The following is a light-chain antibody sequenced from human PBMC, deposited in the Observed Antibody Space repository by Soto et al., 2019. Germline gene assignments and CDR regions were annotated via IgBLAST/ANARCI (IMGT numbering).Light chain of an antibody. CDR1: QGIYNF. CDR2: EAS. Sequence: DIQMTQSPSSLSASVGDRVTITCRASQGIYNFVAWYQQKPGKVPALLIYEASTLQSGVPSRFSGRGSGTDFTLTISSLQPEDVATYFCQNYNSAPYAFGQWTKLEIK. CDR3: QNYNSAPYA. J-gene: IGKJ2*01. V-gene: IGKV1-27*01.